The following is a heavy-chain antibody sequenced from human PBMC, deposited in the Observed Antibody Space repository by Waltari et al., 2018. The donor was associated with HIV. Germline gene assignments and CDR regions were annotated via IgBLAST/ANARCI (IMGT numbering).Heavy chain of an antibody. V-gene: IGHV3-30*18. J-gene: IGHJ3*02. CDR3: AKGATAGNELDPFDI. CDR1: GFTFSNSG. D-gene: IGHD1-1*01. CDR2: ISYDGKTK. Sequence: QVHLVESGGGVVQPGRSLKLSCAASGFTFSNSGMHWVRQAPGKGLVWVALISYDGKTKNYGKSMKGRFTISRDNSNKTLYLQINSLRPEDTAFYYCAKGATAGNELDPFDIWGQGTVVTVSS.